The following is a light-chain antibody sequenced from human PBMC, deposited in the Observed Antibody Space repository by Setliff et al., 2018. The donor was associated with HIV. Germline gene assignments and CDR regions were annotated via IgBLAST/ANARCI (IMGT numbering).Light chain of an antibody. V-gene: IGKV4-1*01. CDR1: QNLLHTSGNKNC. CDR2: WAS. CDR3: QQYYSTPIT. J-gene: IGKJ5*01. Sequence: DTALFQSPDSLAVSLGERATINCKSSQNLLHTSGNKNCLGWYQQKPGQPPRLLFYWASTRESGVPDRFRGSGSGTDFTLTIDSLQAEDVAVYYCQQYYSTPITFGQGTRLEIK.